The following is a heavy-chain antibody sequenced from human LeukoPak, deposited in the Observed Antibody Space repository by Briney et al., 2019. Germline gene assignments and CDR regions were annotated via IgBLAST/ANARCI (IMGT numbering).Heavy chain of an antibody. J-gene: IGHJ4*02. V-gene: IGHV3-74*01. Sequence: GGSLRLSCAASGFTFSSYWMHWVRQAPGKGVVWVSRINSDGSSTSYADSVKGRFTISRDNAKNTLYLQMNSLRAEDTAVYYCASFTMTTNDYWGQGTLVTVSS. D-gene: IGHD4-11*01. CDR2: INSDGSST. CDR3: ASFTMTTNDY. CDR1: GFTFSSYW.